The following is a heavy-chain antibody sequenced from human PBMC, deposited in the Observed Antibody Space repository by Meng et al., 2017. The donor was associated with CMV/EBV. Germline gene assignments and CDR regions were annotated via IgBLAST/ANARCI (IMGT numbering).Heavy chain of an antibody. CDR3: ASIAAPGSESDF. CDR1: GFTFGNYW. D-gene: IGHD6-13*01. V-gene: IGHV3-74*01. Sequence: GESLKISCAASGFTFGNYWMHWVRQAPGKGLVWVSRINSGGSSTTYADSVKGRFTISRDNAKNTLYLQMNSLRAEDTAVYYCASIAAPGSESDFWGQGTLVTVSS. CDR2: INSGGSST. J-gene: IGHJ4*02.